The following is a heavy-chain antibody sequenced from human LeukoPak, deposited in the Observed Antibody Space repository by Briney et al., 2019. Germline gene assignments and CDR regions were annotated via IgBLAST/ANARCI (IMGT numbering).Heavy chain of an antibody. CDR1: GYPFSDYY. V-gene: IGHV1-2*02. Sequence: ASVKVSCKTSGYPFSDYYIHWIRQASGQGLESMGWIDPKNGDTKYAQRSQGRLTISMDTSIDTVYMKLSSLRYDDTAVYYCARLSAPWGQGTLVTVSS. CDR3: ARLSAP. J-gene: IGHJ5*02. CDR2: IDPKNGDT.